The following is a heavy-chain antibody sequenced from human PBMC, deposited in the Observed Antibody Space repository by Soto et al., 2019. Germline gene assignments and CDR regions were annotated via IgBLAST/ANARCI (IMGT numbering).Heavy chain of an antibody. V-gene: IGHV3-64D*06. CDR2: INSDGGRK. Sequence: LRLSCSASGFTFNTYSMHWVRQAPGKGLEYVSAINSDGGRKYYADSVKGRFTVSRDNSKNTLYLQMSSLRVEDTAVYYCVKQDDYGSDPLDYWGQGTLVTVSS. D-gene: IGHD3-10*01. J-gene: IGHJ4*02. CDR3: VKQDDYGSDPLDY. CDR1: GFTFNTYS.